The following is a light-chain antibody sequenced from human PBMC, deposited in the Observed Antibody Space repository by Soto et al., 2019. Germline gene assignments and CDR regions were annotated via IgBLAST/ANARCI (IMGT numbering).Light chain of an antibody. Sequence: QSVLTQPASVSGSPGQSITISCTGTSSDVGDYNHVSWYQQHPGKAPKLMIFEVGNRPSGVSNRFSASTSGNTASLTISGLQDEDEADYYCSSYTSSNAFYVFGTGTKLTVL. J-gene: IGLJ1*01. CDR3: SSYTSSNAFYV. CDR1: SSDVGDYNH. V-gene: IGLV2-14*01. CDR2: EVG.